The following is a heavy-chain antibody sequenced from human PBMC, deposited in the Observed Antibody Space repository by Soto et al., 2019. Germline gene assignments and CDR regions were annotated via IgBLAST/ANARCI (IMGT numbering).Heavy chain of an antibody. CDR2: ISNAFSDGNT. CDR1: GFTFSNYA. CDR3: AKVFSPERGNYFDY. D-gene: IGHD1-1*01. V-gene: IGHV3-23*01. Sequence: VGSLRLSCAASGFTFSNYAMNWVRRAPGKGLEWVSAISNAFSDGNTHYADSVKGRFTISRDNDKNTVFLEMNSLRAEDTAVYYCAKVFSPERGNYFDYWGQGTLVTVSS. J-gene: IGHJ4*02.